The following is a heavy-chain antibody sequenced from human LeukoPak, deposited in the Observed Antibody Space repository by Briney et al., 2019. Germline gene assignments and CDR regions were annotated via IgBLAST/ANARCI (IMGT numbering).Heavy chain of an antibody. CDR3: ARHTTHGDYNPNDY. D-gene: IGHD3-16*01. CDR1: GGSLSSTSYY. V-gene: IGHV4-61*01. CDR2: ISYSGNT. Sequence: PSETLSLTCKVYGGSLSSTSYYWSWIRQPPGKELEWIGYISYSGNTDSNPSLKSRVTISVDTSKNQFSRKLSSVTAADTAVYYCARHTTHGDYNPNDYWGQGTLVTVSS. J-gene: IGHJ4*02.